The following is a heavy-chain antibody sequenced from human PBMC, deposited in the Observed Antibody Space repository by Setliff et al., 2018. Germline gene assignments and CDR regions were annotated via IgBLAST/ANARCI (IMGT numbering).Heavy chain of an antibody. V-gene: IGHV4-59*12. CDR1: GGSFTYYY. CDR2: ISYSGRT. Sequence: SETLSLTCAASGGSFTYYYWTWIRQPPGKGLEWIGYISYSGRTSYNPSLYSRITVSLDRSKNQFSLQLTSVTAADTAMYYCARGRNIAIRLLDSWGQGNLVTVSS. CDR3: ARGRNIAIRLLDS. D-gene: IGHD6-6*01. J-gene: IGHJ4*02.